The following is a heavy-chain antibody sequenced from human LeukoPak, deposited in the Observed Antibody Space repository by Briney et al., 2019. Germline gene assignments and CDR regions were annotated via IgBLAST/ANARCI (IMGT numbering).Heavy chain of an antibody. J-gene: IGHJ4*02. V-gene: IGHV1-8*01. CDR3: ARRDNTGFDS. CDR1: GYTFTSND. CDR2: MNPNSGNT. Sequence: ASVKVSCKASGYTFTSNDLNWVRQARGQGLEWMGWMNPNSGNTGYAQKFQGRLTMTRNNSISTAYMELSSLRSEDTALYYCARRDNTGFDSWGQGTLVTVSS. D-gene: IGHD2-15*01.